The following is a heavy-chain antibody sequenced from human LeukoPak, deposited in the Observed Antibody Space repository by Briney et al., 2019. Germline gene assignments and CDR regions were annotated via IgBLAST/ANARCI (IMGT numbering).Heavy chain of an antibody. CDR3: ARGRSYGVDFHT. D-gene: IGHD5-18*01. Sequence: SETLSLTCDVSGVSINTCCYYWTWIRQPPGEGLEWIGYKYYSGSTRYNSPLRSRLTISLDSSKNQFSLRLTSVTAADTAVYYCARGRSYGVDFHTCGPGTLFIVSS. V-gene: IGHV4-61*01. CDR1: GVSINTCCYY. CDR2: KYYSGST. J-gene: IGHJ4*01.